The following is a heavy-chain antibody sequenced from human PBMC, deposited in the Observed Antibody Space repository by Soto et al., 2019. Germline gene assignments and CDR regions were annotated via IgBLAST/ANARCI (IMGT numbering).Heavy chain of an antibody. CDR3: AKPLGGYQYYGMDV. CDR2: ISGSGGST. Sequence: RLSCAASGFTFSSYAMSWVRQAPGKGLEWVSTISGSGGSTYYADSVKGRFTISRDNSKNTLYLQMNSLRAEDTAVYYCAKPLGGYQYYGMDVWGQGTTVTVSS. CDR1: GFTFSSYA. J-gene: IGHJ6*02. V-gene: IGHV3-23*01. D-gene: IGHD2-2*01.